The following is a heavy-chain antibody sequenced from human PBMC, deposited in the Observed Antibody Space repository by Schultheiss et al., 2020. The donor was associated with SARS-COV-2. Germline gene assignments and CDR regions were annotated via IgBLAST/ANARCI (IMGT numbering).Heavy chain of an antibody. D-gene: IGHD1-20*01. CDR1: GGSISSSSYY. Sequence: SETLSLTCTVYGGSISSSSYYWGWIRQPPGKGLEWIGEINHSGSTNYNPSLKSRVTISVDTSKNQFSLKLSSVTAADTAVYYCARGGYNWNDIAAWFDPWGQGTLVTVSS. J-gene: IGHJ5*02. V-gene: IGHV4-39*07. CDR2: INHSGST. CDR3: ARGGYNWNDIAAWFDP.